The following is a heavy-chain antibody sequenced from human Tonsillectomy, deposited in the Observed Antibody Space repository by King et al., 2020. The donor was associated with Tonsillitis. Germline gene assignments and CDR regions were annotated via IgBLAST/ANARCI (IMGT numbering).Heavy chain of an antibody. CDR2: ITPTSSHA. J-gene: IGHJ4*02. Sequence: VQLVESGGGLVKPGGSLRLSCAASGFTFSDYYMTWIRQAPGKGLEWISYITPTSSHATYADSVKGRFIIFRDNSKNQLFLQMNSLRGEDTAVYYCATLGTSFAAFDNWGQGTLVSVSS. CDR1: GFTFSDYY. CDR3: ATLGTSFAAFDN. V-gene: IGHV3-11*06. D-gene: IGHD3-3*01.